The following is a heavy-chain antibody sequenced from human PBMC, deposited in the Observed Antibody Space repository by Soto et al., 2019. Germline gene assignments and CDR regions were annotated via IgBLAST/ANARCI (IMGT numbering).Heavy chain of an antibody. CDR1: GGSISSGGYY. D-gene: IGHD6-13*01. V-gene: IGHV4-31*03. CDR2: IYYSGST. Sequence: SETLSLTCTVSGGSISSGGYYWSWIRQHPGKGLEWIGYIYYSGSTYYNPSLKSRVTISVDTSKNQFSLKLSSVTAADTAVYYCARDSSSWYTRFWFDPWGQGTLVTVSS. CDR3: ARDSSSWYTRFWFDP. J-gene: IGHJ5*02.